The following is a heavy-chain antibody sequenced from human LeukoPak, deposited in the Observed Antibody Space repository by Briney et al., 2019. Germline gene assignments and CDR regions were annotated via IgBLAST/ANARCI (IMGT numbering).Heavy chain of an antibody. V-gene: IGHV3-23*01. CDR3: AKVGTMVRSYGMDV. Sequence: PGGSLRLSCAASGFTFSSYAMSWVRQAPGKGLEWVSAISGSGGSTYYADSVKGRFTISRDNSKNTLYLQMNSLRAEDTAVYYCAKVGTMVRSYGMDVWGQGTTVTVSS. J-gene: IGHJ6*02. CDR1: GFTFSSYA. D-gene: IGHD3-10*01. CDR2: ISGSGGST.